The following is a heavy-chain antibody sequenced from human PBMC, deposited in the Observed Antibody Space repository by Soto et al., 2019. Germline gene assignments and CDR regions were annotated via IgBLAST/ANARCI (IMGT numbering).Heavy chain of an antibody. CDR1: GFTFTSSA. V-gene: IGHV1-58*01. Sequence: QMQLVQSGPEVKKPGTSVKVSCKASGFTFTSSAVQWVRQARGQRLEWIGWIVVGSGNTNYAQKFQERVTITRDMSTSTAYMELSSLRSEDTAVYYCAAGYSGSIMIDAFDIWGQGTMVTVSS. D-gene: IGHD1-26*01. J-gene: IGHJ3*02. CDR2: IVVGSGNT. CDR3: AAGYSGSIMIDAFDI.